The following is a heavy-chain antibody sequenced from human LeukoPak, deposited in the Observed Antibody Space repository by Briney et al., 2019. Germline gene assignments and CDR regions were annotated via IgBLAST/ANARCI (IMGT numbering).Heavy chain of an antibody. CDR3: ARTYYYDSSGYSNFDY. V-gene: IGHV4-30-2*01. J-gene: IGHJ4*02. CDR2: IYHSGST. Sequence: SETLSLTFTVSGGSISSGGYYWSWIRQPPGKGLEWIGYIYHSGSTYYNPSLKSRVTISVDRSKNQFSLKLSSVTAADTAVYYCARTYYYDSSGYSNFDYWGQGTLVTVSS. D-gene: IGHD3-22*01. CDR1: GGSISSGGYY.